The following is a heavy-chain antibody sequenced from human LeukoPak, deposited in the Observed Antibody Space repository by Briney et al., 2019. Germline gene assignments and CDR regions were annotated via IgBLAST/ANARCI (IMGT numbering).Heavy chain of an antibody. J-gene: IGHJ4*02. CDR2: INSGGSTT. CDR3: ARGNYYVS. D-gene: IGHD3-10*01. V-gene: IGHV3-74*01. CDR1: GFIFSTYW. Sequence: GGSLRLSCAASGFIFSTYWMPWVRQAPGKGLMWVSRINSGGSTTSYADSVKGRFTISRDNAKNTVYLQMNSLRAEDTAVYYCARGNYYVSWGQGILVTVSS.